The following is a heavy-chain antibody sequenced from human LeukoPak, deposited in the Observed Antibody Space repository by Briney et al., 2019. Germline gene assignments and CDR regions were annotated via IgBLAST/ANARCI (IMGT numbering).Heavy chain of an antibody. CDR2: IYYSGST. Sequence: PSETLSLTCTVSGGSISSYYWSWIRQPPGKGLEWIGYIYYSGSTNYNPSLKSRVTISVDTSKNQFSLKLSSVTAADTAVYYCARPGELGATSDYYYGMDVWGHRPTVTVSS. J-gene: IGHJ6*02. CDR3: ARPGELGATSDYYYGMDV. D-gene: IGHD1-26*01. CDR1: GGSISSYY. V-gene: IGHV4-59*01.